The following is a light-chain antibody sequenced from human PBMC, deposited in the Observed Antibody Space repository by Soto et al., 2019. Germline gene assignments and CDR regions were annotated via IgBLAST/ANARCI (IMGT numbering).Light chain of an antibody. Sequence: QSALTQPASVSGSPGQSITISCTGSSSDIGYYNYVSWYQHHPGKAPQLIIFDVVNRPSGVPNRFSGSKSGNTASLTIFGLQAEDEADYYCLSYTSTTTYVFGTGTKLTVL. J-gene: IGLJ1*01. V-gene: IGLV2-14*03. CDR2: DVV. CDR1: SSDIGYYNY. CDR3: LSYTSTTTYV.